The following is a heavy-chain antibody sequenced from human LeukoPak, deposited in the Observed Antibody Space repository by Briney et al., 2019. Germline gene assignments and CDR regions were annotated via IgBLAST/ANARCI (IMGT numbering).Heavy chain of an antibody. D-gene: IGHD6-13*01. Sequence: GGSLRLSCAASGFTFSSYGIHWVRQAPGKGLEWVAVVSSDGSIKYYADSVKGRFTISRDTSKNTVYLQMNSLGAEDTAFYYCARGYSSSWLGYFDYWGQGTPVTVSS. CDR1: GFTFSSYG. CDR2: VSSDGSIK. CDR3: ARGYSSSWLGYFDY. J-gene: IGHJ4*02. V-gene: IGHV3-30*03.